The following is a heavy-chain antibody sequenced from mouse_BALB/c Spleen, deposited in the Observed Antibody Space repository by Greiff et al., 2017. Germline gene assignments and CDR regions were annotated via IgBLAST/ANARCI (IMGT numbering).Heavy chain of an antibody. CDR3: ARNYDYGGSGY. CDR1: GYAFSSYW. V-gene: IGHV1-80*01. CDR2: IYPGDGDT. D-gene: IGHD2-4*01. J-gene: IGHJ2*01. Sequence: QVQLKQSGAELVRPGSSVKISCKASGYAFSSYWMNWVKQRPGQGLEWIGQIYPGDGDTNYNGKFKGKATLTADKSSSTAYMQLSSLTSEDSAVYFCARNYDYGGSGYWGQGTTLTVSS.